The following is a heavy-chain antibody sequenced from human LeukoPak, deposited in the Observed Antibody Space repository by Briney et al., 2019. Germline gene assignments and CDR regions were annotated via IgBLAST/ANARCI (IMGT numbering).Heavy chain of an antibody. Sequence: ASVKVSCKASGYTFTSYYMHWVRQAPGQGLEWMGIINPSGGSTSYAQKFQGRVTMTRDTSTSTVYMELSSLRSEDTAMYYCARSALAYCGGDCYSNWFDPWGQGTLVTVSS. CDR1: GYTFTSYY. D-gene: IGHD2-21*02. CDR2: INPSGGST. CDR3: ARSALAYCGGDCYSNWFDP. V-gene: IGHV1-46*01. J-gene: IGHJ5*02.